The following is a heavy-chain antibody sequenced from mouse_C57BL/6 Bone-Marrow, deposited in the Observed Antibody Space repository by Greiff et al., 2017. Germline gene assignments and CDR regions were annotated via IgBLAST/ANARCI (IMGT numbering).Heavy chain of an antibody. CDR2: ISSGSSTI. CDR1: GFTFSSFG. J-gene: IGHJ2*01. Sequence: EVQGVESGGGLVQPGGSRKLSCAASGFTFSSFGMHWVRQAPEKGLEWVAYISSGSSTIYYADTVKGRITISRDNPKNTLFLQLTRLRSEDTAVYDCARGGCYYVDYWGQGTTLTVSS. CDR3: ARGGCYYVDY. V-gene: IGHV5-17*02.